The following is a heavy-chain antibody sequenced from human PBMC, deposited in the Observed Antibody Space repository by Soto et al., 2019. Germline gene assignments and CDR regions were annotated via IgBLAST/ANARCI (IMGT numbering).Heavy chain of an antibody. CDR1: GFTFSSYA. CDR3: AKTANGWFSSFDI. CDR2: ISGSGGTT. D-gene: IGHD6-19*01. J-gene: IGHJ3*02. Sequence: EVQLLESGGGLVQAGGSLRLSCAASGFTFSSYAMSWVRQAPGKGLEWVSAISGSGGTTYYADSVKGRFTFSRDNSKNTPYLTMNCLRAEDTAVYYCAKTANGWFSSFDIWGQGTMVTVSS. V-gene: IGHV3-23*01.